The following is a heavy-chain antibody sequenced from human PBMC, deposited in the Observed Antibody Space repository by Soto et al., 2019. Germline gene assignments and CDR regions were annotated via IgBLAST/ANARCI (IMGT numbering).Heavy chain of an antibody. CDR3: AKVGYCSGGNCYSDDVFDI. CDR2: ISSDGNNK. D-gene: IGHD2-15*01. V-gene: IGHV3-30*18. J-gene: IGHJ3*02. CDR1: GFTFSSYG. Sequence: GGSLRLSCAASGFTFSSYGMHWVRQAPGKGLEWVALISSDGNNKYYADSVKGRFTISRDNSKNTLYLQMNSLRADDTAVYYCAKVGYCSGGNCYSDDVFDIWGQGTMVTVSS.